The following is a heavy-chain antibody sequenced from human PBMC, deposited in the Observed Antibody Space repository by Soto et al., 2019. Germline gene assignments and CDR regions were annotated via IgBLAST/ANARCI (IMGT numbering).Heavy chain of an antibody. V-gene: IGHV3-15*07. D-gene: IGHD2-2*01. J-gene: IGHJ6*02. CDR1: GFPFNNAW. CDR3: AGYCSSTSCLASYYYGMDV. CDR2: VKSKADGGSG. Sequence: GGSLRLSCAASGFPFNNAWINWVRQVPWKGLEWVGRVKSKADGGSGDYAAPVKGRFVVSRDDSKDIVYLQMNSLRAEDTAVYYCAGYCSSTSCLASYYYGMDVWGQGTTVTVSS.